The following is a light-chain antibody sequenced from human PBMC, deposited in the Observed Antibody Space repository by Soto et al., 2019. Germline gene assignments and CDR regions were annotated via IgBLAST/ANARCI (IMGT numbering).Light chain of an antibody. CDR3: QQYSSLWT. CDR1: QSVNNNY. V-gene: IGKV3-20*01. J-gene: IGKJ1*01. Sequence: EIVLTQSPGTLSLSPGERATLSCRTSQSVNNNYLAWYQQKPGQAPRLLIYGASSRATGIPDRFSGSGSGKDFTLSISRLEPEDFAVYYCQQYSSLWTFGQGTKVDIK. CDR2: GAS.